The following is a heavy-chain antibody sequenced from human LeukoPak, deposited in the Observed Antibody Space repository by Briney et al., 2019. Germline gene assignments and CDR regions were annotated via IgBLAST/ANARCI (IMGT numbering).Heavy chain of an antibody. Sequence: GGSLTLSCAASGFTFSSYAMHWGRLAPGKGLGWVAVISYDGSNKYYADSVKGRFTISRDNSKKMRYLKMRSLMTEDTVVYYCAREHYDFWSGYWKNLFDYWGQGTLVTVSS. CDR1: GFTFSSYA. D-gene: IGHD3-3*01. CDR2: ISYDGSNK. J-gene: IGHJ4*02. V-gene: IGHV3-30*04. CDR3: AREHYDFWSGYWKNLFDY.